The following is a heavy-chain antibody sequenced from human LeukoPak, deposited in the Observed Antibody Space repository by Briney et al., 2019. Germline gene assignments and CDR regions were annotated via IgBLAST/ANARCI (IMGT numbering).Heavy chain of an antibody. CDR1: GFTFSSYS. D-gene: IGHD3-16*02. CDR3: AKLPIRLGELSLTIPY. V-gene: IGHV3-21*04. Sequence: PGGSLRLSCAASGFTFSSYSMNWVRQAPGKGLEWVSSISSSSSYIYYADSVKGRFTISRDNSKNTLYLQMNGLRAEDTAVYYCAKLPIRLGELSLTIPYWGQGTLVTVSS. CDR2: ISSSSSYI. J-gene: IGHJ4*02.